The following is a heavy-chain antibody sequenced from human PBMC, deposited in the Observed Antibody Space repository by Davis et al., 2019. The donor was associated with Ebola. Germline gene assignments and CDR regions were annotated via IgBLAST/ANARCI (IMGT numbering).Heavy chain of an antibody. J-gene: IGHJ4*01. CDR3: AASAGTVGKFDY. D-gene: IGHD1-14*01. Sequence: SVTVSRKASLFTYLRSPMQWVRQPRGQRLEWIGWIVVGSGNTHNAQKFQGRVTITRDMSTSTSYLDLSNLRSEDTAVYYCAASAGTVGKFDYWGQGTLVTVSS. CDR1: LFTYLRSP. CDR2: IVVGSGNT. V-gene: IGHV1-58*02.